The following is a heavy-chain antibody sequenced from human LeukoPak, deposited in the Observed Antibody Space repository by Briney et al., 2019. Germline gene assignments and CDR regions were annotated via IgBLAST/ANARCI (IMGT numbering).Heavy chain of an antibody. CDR2: IRYDGSNK. CDR1: GFTFSSYG. Sequence: GGSLRLSCAASGFTFSSYGMHWVRQAPGKGLEWVAFIRYDGSNKYYADSVKGRFTISRDNSKNTLYLQMNSLRAEDTAVYYCAKAEPEVGATGRYVDVWGKGTTVTVSS. J-gene: IGHJ6*03. D-gene: IGHD1-26*01. V-gene: IGHV3-30*02. CDR3: AKAEPEVGATGRYVDV.